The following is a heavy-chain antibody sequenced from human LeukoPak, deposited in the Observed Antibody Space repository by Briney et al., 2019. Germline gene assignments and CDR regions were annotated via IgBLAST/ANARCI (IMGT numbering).Heavy chain of an antibody. V-gene: IGHV4-59*01. Sequence: SETLSLTCTVSGGSISSFYWTWIRQPPGKGLEWIGCLYYGGSTNYNPSLKSRVAMSVDTSKNQFSLKLSSVTAADTAVYFRARDSGLRRIDYWGQGTLVTVSS. CDR2: LYYGGST. D-gene: IGHD4-17*01. J-gene: IGHJ4*02. CDR3: ARDSGLRRIDY. CDR1: GGSISSFY.